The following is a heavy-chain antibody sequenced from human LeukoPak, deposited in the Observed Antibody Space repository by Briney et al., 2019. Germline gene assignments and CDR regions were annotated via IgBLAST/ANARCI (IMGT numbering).Heavy chain of an antibody. CDR2: LQSRGST. Sequence: PGGSLRLSCGASGITVSSNYMTWVRQARGKGLEWVSILQSRGSTYYADSVKGRFTISRDNSRNTLYLQMNSLRAEDTAVYYCASRDKGYYYGMDVWGQGTTVTVSS. D-gene: IGHD5-24*01. CDR1: GITVSSNY. CDR3: ASRDKGYYYGMDV. V-gene: IGHV3-66*01. J-gene: IGHJ6*02.